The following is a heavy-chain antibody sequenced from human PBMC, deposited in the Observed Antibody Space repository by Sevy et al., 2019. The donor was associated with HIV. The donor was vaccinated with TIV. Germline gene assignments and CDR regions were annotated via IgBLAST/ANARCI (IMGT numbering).Heavy chain of an antibody. CDR3: ARESYDFWTGPVDYDYGMDV. V-gene: IGHV1-2*02. J-gene: IGHJ6*02. D-gene: IGHD3-3*01. Sequence: ASVKVSCKASGYTFSDSGYYVHWVRQAPGQGLEWMGWINPKNGATNYAQKFQGRVTMTRDTSVSTANMGLTRLTSDDTAVYYCARESYDFWTGPVDYDYGMDVWGQGTTVTVSS. CDR2: INPKNGAT. CDR1: GYTFSDSGYY.